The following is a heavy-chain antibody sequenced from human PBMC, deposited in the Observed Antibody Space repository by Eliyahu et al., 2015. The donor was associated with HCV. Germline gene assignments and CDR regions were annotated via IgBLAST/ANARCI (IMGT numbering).Heavy chain of an antibody. CDR2: TYSGNT. Sequence: QLQLQESGPGLVKPSETLSLTCAVSGGSVSSSSYYWGWIRQPPGKGLEWIGSTYSGNTHYTPSLRSQVTISVHTSQNQFSLKLTSVTAADTAMYYCARAADSGSGWSWGRGTLVTVSS. CDR3: ARAADSGSGWS. V-gene: IGHV4-39*01. D-gene: IGHD6-19*01. J-gene: IGHJ5*02. CDR1: GGSVSSSSYY.